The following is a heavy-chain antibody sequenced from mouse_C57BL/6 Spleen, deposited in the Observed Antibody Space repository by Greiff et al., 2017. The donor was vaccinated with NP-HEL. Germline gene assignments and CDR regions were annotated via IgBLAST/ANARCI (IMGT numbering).Heavy chain of an antibody. J-gene: IGHJ2*01. Sequence: EVKLMESGGDLVKPGGSLKLSCAASGFTFSSYGMSWVRQTPDKRLEWVATISSGGSYTYYPDSVKGRFTISRDNAKNTLYLQMSSLKSEDTAMYYCARRSLTTVVGGYFDYWGQGTTLTVSS. CDR2: ISSGGSYT. D-gene: IGHD1-1*01. CDR3: ARRSLTTVVGGYFDY. CDR1: GFTFSSYG. V-gene: IGHV5-6*02.